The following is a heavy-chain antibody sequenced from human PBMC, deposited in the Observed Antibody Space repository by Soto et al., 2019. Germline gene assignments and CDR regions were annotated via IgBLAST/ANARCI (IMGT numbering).Heavy chain of an antibody. V-gene: IGHV3-53*01. Sequence: SLRFSCAAAGFTVSSNYMSWVRQAPGKGLEWVSVIYSGGSTYYADSVKGRFTISRDNSKNTLYLQMNSLRAEDTAVYYCASKIAVASAFDIWGQGTMVTVSS. J-gene: IGHJ3*02. D-gene: IGHD6-19*01. CDR1: GFTVSSNY. CDR2: IYSGGST. CDR3: ASKIAVASAFDI.